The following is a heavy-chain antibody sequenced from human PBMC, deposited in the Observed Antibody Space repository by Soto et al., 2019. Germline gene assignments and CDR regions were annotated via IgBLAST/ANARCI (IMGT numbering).Heavy chain of an antibody. CDR3: ASWLTAGSAYYYYYGMYV. D-gene: IGHD5-18*01. Sequence: QVQLVQSGAEVKKPGSSVKVSCKASGGTFSSYAISWVRQAAGQGLEWMGGIIPIFGTANYAQKFQGRVTITADEATSTAYMELSSLRSEETAVYYCASWLTAGSAYYYYYGMYVCGQGTTVTVSS. J-gene: IGHJ6*02. CDR1: GGTFSSYA. V-gene: IGHV1-69*01. CDR2: IIPIFGTA.